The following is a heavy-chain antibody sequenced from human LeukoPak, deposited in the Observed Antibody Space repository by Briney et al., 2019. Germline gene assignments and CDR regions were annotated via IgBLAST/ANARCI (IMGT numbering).Heavy chain of an antibody. D-gene: IGHD6-19*01. CDR2: TYYRSTWYN. CDR1: GDIVSSNSVT. CDR3: ARSPSPYSSGWYFDY. Sequence: SQTLSLTCAISGDIVSSNSVTWNWIRQSPSRGLEWLGRTYYRSTWYNDYAVSVKSRITINPDISKNQFSLQLNSVTPEDTAVYYCARSPSPYSSGWYFDYWGQGTLVTVSS. J-gene: IGHJ4*02. V-gene: IGHV6-1*01.